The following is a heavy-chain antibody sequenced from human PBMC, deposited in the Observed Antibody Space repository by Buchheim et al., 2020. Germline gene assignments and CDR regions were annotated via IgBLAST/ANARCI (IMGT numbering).Heavy chain of an antibody. J-gene: IGHJ1*01. D-gene: IGHD3-22*01. CDR1: GLSFSAYS. CDR2: ISSGSDII. V-gene: IGHV3-48*01. Sequence: EVHLVESGGNLVQPGESLRLSCAASGLSFSAYSMDWVRQAPGKGLEWISYISSGSDIIYYADSVRGRFTISRDNAKKSLSLQMNSLRAEDSAVYYWARDIWGTSGYPEYFQHWGQGTL. CDR3: ARDIWGTSGYPEYFQH.